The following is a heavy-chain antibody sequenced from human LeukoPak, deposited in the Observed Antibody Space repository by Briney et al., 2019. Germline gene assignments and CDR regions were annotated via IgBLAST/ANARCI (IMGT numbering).Heavy chain of an antibody. CDR1: GFTFSDYY. J-gene: IGHJ4*02. D-gene: IGHD4-17*01. CDR3: ARDHYGDYPAY. CDR2: SSSSGNTI. V-gene: IGHV3-11*04. Sequence: GRSLRLSCAASGFTFSDYYMSWIRQAPGKGLEWVSYSSSSGNTIYYADSVKGRFTISRDNAKNSLYLQMNSLRAEDTAVYYCARDHYGDYPAYWGQGTLVTVSS.